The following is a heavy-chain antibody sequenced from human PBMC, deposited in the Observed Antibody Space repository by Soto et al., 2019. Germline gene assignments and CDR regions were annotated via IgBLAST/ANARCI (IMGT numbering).Heavy chain of an antibody. Sequence: GGSLRLSCALSGFIFSRYSMNWVRQAPRQGLEWVLSVVTRGSYIYDTESVKGRFTISRDNTKDSLYLQMNSLRAEDTAIYYCARGSAFIGLDYWGQGT. CDR2: VVTRGSYI. CDR3: ARGSAFIGLDY. CDR1: GFIFSRYS. J-gene: IGHJ4*02. D-gene: IGHD1-26*01. V-gene: IGHV3-21*01.